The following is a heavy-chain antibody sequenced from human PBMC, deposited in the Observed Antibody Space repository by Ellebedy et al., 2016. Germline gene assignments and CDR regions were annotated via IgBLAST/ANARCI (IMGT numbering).Heavy chain of an antibody. J-gene: IGHJ4*02. Sequence: GESLKISXVASGFTFRNFFMSWVRQAPGGGLEWFSTISGDGDTTFSADSVKGRFTISRDNSKRTLYLQMNRLRTDDTAVYYCRPGHYSGSWGQGTLVTVSS. CDR3: RPGHYSGS. V-gene: IGHV3-23*01. CDR1: GFTFRNFF. CDR2: ISGDGDTT.